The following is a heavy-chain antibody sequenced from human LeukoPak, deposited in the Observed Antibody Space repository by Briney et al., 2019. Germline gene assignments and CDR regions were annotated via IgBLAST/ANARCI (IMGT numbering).Heavy chain of an antibody. J-gene: IGHJ4*02. CDR3: ARHLYDKTGRPLDS. Sequence: PSETLSLTCSVSGDSINSGVSYWAWIRPPPVKGLESIGTIYYSGSAGSTYYNPSLKSRVTISVDTSKNQFSLNLSSVTAADTAIYYCARHLYDKTGRPLDSWGQGTLVTVSS. D-gene: IGHD3-9*01. CDR2: IYYSGSAGST. CDR1: GDSINSGVSY. V-gene: IGHV4-39*01.